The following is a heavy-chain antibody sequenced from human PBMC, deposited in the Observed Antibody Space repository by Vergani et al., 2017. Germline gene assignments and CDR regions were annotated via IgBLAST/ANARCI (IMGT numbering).Heavy chain of an antibody. CDR1: GGSLSGYY. CDR3: ARDRGGWLLLDY. V-gene: IGHV4-34*01. CDR2: INHSGTI. J-gene: IGHJ4*02. D-gene: IGHD3-22*01. Sequence: QVQLQQWGPGLLKPSETLSLTCAVYGGSLSGYYWSWIRLAPGKGLEWIGEINHSGTINYNPTLKSPFNVSIDTSRDHFSLKLSSVTAADTAVYYCARDRGGWLLLDYWGQGTLVTVSS.